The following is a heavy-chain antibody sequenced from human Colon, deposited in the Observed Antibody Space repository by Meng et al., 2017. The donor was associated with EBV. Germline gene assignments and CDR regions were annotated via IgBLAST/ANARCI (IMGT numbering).Heavy chain of an antibody. CDR3: ARDRARLIKYNWFDP. V-gene: IGHV4-4*02. CDR1: GGSIGRSDW. J-gene: IGHJ5*02. D-gene: IGHD3-10*01. Sequence: QVQLQESGPGLVKPSXXLSLTCAVSGGSIGRSDWWSWVRQPPGKGLEWIGETSHSGSTDYSPSLKSRVTISLDKSKNQLSLKLNSVTAADTAVYYCARDRARLIKYNWFDPWGQGTLVTVSS. CDR2: TSHSGST.